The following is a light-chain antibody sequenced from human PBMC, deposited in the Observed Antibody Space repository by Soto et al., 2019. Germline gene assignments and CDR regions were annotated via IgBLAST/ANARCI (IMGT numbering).Light chain of an antibody. J-gene: IGKJ2*01. CDR2: DAS. Sequence: EIVLTQSRATLSLSPGERATLSCRASQSVSSYLGWYQQKPGQAPRLLIYDASNRATGIPARFSGSGSETDFTLTISSLEPEDFAVYYCQQRSNWPYTFGQGTNLEIK. V-gene: IGKV3-11*01. CDR3: QQRSNWPYT. CDR1: QSVSSY.